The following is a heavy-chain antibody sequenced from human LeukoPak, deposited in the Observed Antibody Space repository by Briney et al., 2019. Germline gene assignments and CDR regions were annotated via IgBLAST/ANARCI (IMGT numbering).Heavy chain of an antibody. CDR1: GGSISSCY. CDR3: AGEIGDSSGYYYVFDY. Sequence: PSETLSLTCTVSGGSISSCYWSWIRQPPGKGLEWIGYIYYSGSTNYNPSLKSRVTISVDTSKNQFSLKLSSVTAADTAVYYCAGEIGDSSGYYYVFDYWGQGTLVTVSS. V-gene: IGHV4-59*01. D-gene: IGHD3-22*01. J-gene: IGHJ4*02. CDR2: IYYSGST.